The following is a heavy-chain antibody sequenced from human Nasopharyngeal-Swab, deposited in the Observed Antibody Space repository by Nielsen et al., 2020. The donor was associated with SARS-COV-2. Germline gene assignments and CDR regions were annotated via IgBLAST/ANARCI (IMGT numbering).Heavy chain of an antibody. CDR3: VRDESGDYLGLPFDS. D-gene: IGHD4-17*01. Sequence: SETLSLTCSVSGASISNGTYYWGWIRQSPEKGLQWIGTVFYMGTYYNPSLRSRVTISVDTSKNQFSLKLTSVTAADTAVYYCVRDESGDYLGLPFDSWGPGTLVTVSS. J-gene: IGHJ4*02. CDR1: GASISNGTYY. CDR2: VFYMGT. V-gene: IGHV4-39*07.